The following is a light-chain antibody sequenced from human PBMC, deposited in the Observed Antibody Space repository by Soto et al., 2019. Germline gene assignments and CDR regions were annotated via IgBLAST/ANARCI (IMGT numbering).Light chain of an antibody. J-gene: IGKJ1*01. Sequence: TQAPATVSVSKGERVNLSCGASQSVSSYLAWYQKKPGQATRLVIYGASHRATGIPDRFSGSGSGTDFTLTIRRLEPEDFAVYYCQQYGSSGTFSQGTKV. CDR2: GAS. CDR3: QQYGSSGT. V-gene: IGKV3-20*01. CDR1: QSVSSY.